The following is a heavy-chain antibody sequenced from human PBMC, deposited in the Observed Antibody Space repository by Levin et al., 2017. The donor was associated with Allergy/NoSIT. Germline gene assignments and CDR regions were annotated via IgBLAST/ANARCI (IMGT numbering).Heavy chain of an antibody. CDR2: ISYSGST. J-gene: IGHJ4*02. CDR1: GGSFSTDVYS. Sequence: SETLSLTCTVSGGSFSTDVYSWSWIRQSPGKELEWIGYISYSGSTKYNPSLKSRVTISVDTSKNKFSLKLSSVTAADTAVYYCARDRGIAALGVWGQGTLVTVSS. V-gene: IGHV4-61*08. CDR3: ARDRGIAALGV. D-gene: IGHD6-13*01.